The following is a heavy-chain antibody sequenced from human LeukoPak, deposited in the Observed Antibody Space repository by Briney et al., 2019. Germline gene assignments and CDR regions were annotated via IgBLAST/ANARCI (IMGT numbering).Heavy chain of an antibody. Sequence: GGSLRLSCAASGFTVSSNYMSWVRQAPGKGLEWVSAISGSGGSTYYADSVKGRFTISRDNSKNTLYLQMNSLRAEDTAVYYCALTLGYCSSTSCRDYWGQGTLVTVSS. CDR2: ISGSGGST. D-gene: IGHD2-2*01. J-gene: IGHJ4*02. CDR3: ALTLGYCSSTSCRDY. CDR1: GFTVSSNY. V-gene: IGHV3-23*01.